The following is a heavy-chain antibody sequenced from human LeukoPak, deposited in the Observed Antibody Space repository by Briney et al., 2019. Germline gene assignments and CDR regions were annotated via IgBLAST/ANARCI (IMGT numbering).Heavy chain of an antibody. Sequence: SETLSLTCGVSGASVSSIGYSWSWIRQPPGRGMEWIGYIYQSGSTSYNPSLQSRVTISMDRSKNQFSLKLSSVTAADTAVYYCARDGEVASSSPNMDVWGKGTTVTVSS. D-gene: IGHD2-2*01. J-gene: IGHJ6*03. CDR3: ARDGEVASSSPNMDV. CDR1: GASVSSIGYS. V-gene: IGHV4-30-2*01. CDR2: IYQSGST.